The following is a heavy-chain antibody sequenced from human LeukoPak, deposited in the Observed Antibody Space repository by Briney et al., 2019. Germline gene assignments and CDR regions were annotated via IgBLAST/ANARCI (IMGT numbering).Heavy chain of an antibody. CDR2: INTNTGNP. V-gene: IGHV7-4-1*02. CDR1: GYTFTSYD. J-gene: IGHJ6*03. Sequence: ASVKVSCKASGYTFTSYDINWVRQATGQGLEWMGWINTNTGNPTYAQGFTGRFVFSLDTSVSTAYLQISSLKAEDTAVYYCARGFIPFYSPYYYYYYMDVWGKGTTVTVSS. D-gene: IGHD2/OR15-2a*01. CDR3: ARGFIPFYSPYYYYYYMDV.